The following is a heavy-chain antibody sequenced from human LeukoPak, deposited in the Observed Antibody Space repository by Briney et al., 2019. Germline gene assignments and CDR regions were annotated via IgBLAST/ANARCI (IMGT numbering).Heavy chain of an antibody. V-gene: IGHV1-18*01. Sequence: GASVKVSCKASGYTFTSYGISWVQQAPGQGLEWMGWIRAYNGNTNYAQKLQGRVTMTTDTSTSTAYMELRSLRSDDTAVYYCARTYSSGWYWFDPWGQGTLVTVSS. CDR3: ARTYSSGWYWFDP. CDR2: IRAYNGNT. CDR1: GYTFTSYG. D-gene: IGHD6-19*01. J-gene: IGHJ5*02.